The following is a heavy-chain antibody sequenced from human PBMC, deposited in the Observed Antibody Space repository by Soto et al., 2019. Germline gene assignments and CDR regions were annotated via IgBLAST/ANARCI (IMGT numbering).Heavy chain of an antibody. CDR2: ISWDGGRT. V-gene: IGHV3-43*01. Sequence: VQLVESGGVVVRPGGSLRLSCAASGFTFDDYTMHWVRQVPGKGLEWVSLISWDGGRTYYTDSVKGRFTISRDNSRNSLFLQMNSQRSEDTALYYCAKDGALRGYCCGDHWGQGTLVTVSS. CDR1: GFTFDDYT. J-gene: IGHJ4*02. D-gene: IGHD5-18*01. CDR3: AKDGALRGYCCGDH.